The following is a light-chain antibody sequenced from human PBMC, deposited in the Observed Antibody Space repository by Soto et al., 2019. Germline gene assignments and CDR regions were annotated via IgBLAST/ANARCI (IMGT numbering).Light chain of an antibody. CDR1: QSVSSN. J-gene: IGKJ1*01. CDR3: QQYNNWHPKT. Sequence: EIVMTQSPATLSVSPGERATLSCRANQSVSSNLAWYQQKPGQAPRLLIYGASTRATGIPARFSGSGSGTEFTLTISSLQSEDFAVYYCQQYNNWHPKTFGQGTKV. CDR2: GAS. V-gene: IGKV3-15*01.